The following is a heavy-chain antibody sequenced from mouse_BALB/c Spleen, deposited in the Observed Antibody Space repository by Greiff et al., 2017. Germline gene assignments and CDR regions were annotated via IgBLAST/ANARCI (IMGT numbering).Heavy chain of an antibody. Sequence: EVQLQESGPGLVKPSQSLSLTCTVTGYSITSDYAWNWIRQFPGNKLEWMGYISYSGSTSYNPSLKSRISITRDTSKNQFFLQLNSVTTEDTATYYCASLKDLYDGYYFDYWGQGTTLTVSS. J-gene: IGHJ2*01. CDR3: ASLKDLYDGYYFDY. CDR2: ISYSGST. CDR1: GYSITSDYA. V-gene: IGHV3-2*02. D-gene: IGHD2-3*01.